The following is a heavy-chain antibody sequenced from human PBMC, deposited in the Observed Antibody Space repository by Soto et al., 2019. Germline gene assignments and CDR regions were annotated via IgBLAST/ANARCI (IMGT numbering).Heavy chain of an antibody. CDR1: GFTFSSYS. D-gene: IGHD4-17*01. J-gene: IGHJ6*02. CDR2: IWYDRSNK. V-gene: IGHV3-33*08. CDR3: ARDMKYGDYYYGMDV. Sequence: GGSLRLSCAASGFTFSSYSMNWVRQAPGKGLEWVSYIWYDRSNKYYADSVKGRFTISRDNSKNTLYLQMNSLRAEDTAVYYCARDMKYGDYYYGMDVWGQGTTVTVSS.